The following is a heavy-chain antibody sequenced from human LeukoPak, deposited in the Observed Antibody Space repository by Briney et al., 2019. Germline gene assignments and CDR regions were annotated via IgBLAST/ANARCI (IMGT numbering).Heavy chain of an antibody. Sequence: GGSLRLSCVASGLTVRSNYMSWVRQAPGKGLEWVSVIYNGDSTYYADSVKGRFTISGDDSKNTVYLQMNSLRADDTAVYYCARVAAAGPFDHWGQGTLVTVSS. CDR2: IYNGDST. V-gene: IGHV3-53*01. CDR3: ARVAAAGPFDH. CDR1: GLTVRSNY. D-gene: IGHD6-13*01. J-gene: IGHJ4*02.